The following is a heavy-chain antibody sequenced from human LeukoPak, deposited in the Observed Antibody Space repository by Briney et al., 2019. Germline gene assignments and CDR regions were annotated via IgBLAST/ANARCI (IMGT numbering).Heavy chain of an antibody. Sequence: PGRSLRLSCAASGFTFSSYAMHWVRQAPGKGLEWVAVISYDGSNKYYADSVKGRFTISRDNSENTLYLQMNSLRAEDTAVYYCARVSRSGWYYFDYWGQGTLVTVSS. D-gene: IGHD6-19*01. CDR3: ARVSRSGWYYFDY. V-gene: IGHV3-30-3*01. J-gene: IGHJ4*02. CDR1: GFTFSSYA. CDR2: ISYDGSNK.